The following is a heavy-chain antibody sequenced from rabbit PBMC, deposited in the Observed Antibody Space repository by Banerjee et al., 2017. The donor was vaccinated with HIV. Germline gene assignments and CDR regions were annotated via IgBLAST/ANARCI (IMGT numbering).Heavy chain of an antibody. J-gene: IGHJ4*01. V-gene: IGHV1S45*01. Sequence: QEQLVESGGGLVQPEGSLTLTCKASGFDFSSNAMCWVRQAPGKGLEWIGCIYGASSANTYYASWAKGRFTISRTSTTVDLKMTSLTDADTATYFCARTDYAGIGYGMPFNLWGQGTLVTVS. CDR1: GFDFSSNA. CDR3: ARTDYAGIGYGMPFNL. CDR2: IYGASSANT. D-gene: IGHD8-1*01.